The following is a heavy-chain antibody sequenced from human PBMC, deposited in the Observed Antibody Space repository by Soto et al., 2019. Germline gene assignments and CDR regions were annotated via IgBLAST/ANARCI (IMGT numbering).Heavy chain of an antibody. Sequence: GGSLRLSCAASGLTFSDFGMHWFRQAPGKGLEWVAIISYDGILKYYADSVKGRFTISRDTSKGAVYLQMNSLTPEDTAVYYCAKDFKVSGGHYGSLNYYYGMDVWGQGTTVTVS. V-gene: IGHV3-30*18. CDR2: ISYDGILK. D-gene: IGHD3-10*01. J-gene: IGHJ6*02. CDR3: AKDFKVSGGHYGSLNYYYGMDV. CDR1: GLTFSDFG.